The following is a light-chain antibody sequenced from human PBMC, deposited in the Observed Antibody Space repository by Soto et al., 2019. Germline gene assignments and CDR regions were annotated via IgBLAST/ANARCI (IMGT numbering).Light chain of an antibody. J-gene: IGKJ1*01. CDR3: QQRTNWPPT. V-gene: IGKV3-11*01. Sequence: EIVLTQSPATLSLSPGERATLSCRASQSVSSYLAWYQQKPGQAPRFLIYDSSNRATGIPARFSGSGSGTDFTLTISSLEPEDFAVYYCQQRTNWPPTFGLGTKVEIK. CDR1: QSVSSY. CDR2: DSS.